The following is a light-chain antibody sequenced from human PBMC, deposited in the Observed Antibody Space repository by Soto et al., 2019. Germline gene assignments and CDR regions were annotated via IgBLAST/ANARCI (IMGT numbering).Light chain of an antibody. CDR2: GAS. CDR3: QQYGSSQIT. V-gene: IGKV3-20*01. J-gene: IGKJ5*01. Sequence: EIVLTQSPGTLSLSPGERATLSCRASQSVSSSYLAWYQQKPGQAPRHLIYGASSRATGIPDRFSGSGSGTDFTLTISRLEPEDFAVYYCQQYGSSQITFGQGTRLEIK. CDR1: QSVSSSY.